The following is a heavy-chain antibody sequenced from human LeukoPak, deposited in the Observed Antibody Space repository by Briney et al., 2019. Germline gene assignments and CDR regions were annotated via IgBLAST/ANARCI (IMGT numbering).Heavy chain of an antibody. V-gene: IGHV1-2*02. D-gene: IGHD2-2*01. CDR2: INPNSGGT. Sequence: ASVKVSCKASGYTFTGYYMHWVRQAPGQGLEWMGWINPNSGGTNYAQKFQGRVTMTRDTSISTAYMELSRLRSEDTAVYYCARVRQLPALYDYWGQGTLVTVSS. J-gene: IGHJ4*02. CDR1: GYTFTGYY. CDR3: ARVRQLPALYDY.